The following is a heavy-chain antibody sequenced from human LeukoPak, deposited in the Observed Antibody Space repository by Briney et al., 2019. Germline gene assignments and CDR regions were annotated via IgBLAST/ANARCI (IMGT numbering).Heavy chain of an antibody. CDR1: GLTFSSHW. V-gene: IGHV3-74*01. CDR2: ITNDGSST. J-gene: IGHJ4*02. CDR3: ARDAWFGELWRSFFDY. D-gene: IGHD3-10*01. Sequence: GGSLRLSCAASGLTFSSHWMHWVRQAPGKGLVWVSRITNDGSSTTYADSVKGRFTISRDNSKNTLYLQMNSLRAEDTAVYYCARDAWFGELWRSFFDYWGQGTLVTVSS.